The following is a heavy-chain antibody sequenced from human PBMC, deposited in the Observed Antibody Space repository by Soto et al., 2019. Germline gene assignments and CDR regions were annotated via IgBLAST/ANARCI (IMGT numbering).Heavy chain of an antibody. Sequence: QVQLQESGPGLVKPSETLSLTCTVSGGSISSYYWSWIRQPPGKGLEWIGYIYYSGSTNYNPSLKSRVTISVDTSKNQFSLKLSSVTAADTAVYYCARLGGGAYGSGSYYYYYYYMDVWGKGTTVTVSS. D-gene: IGHD3-10*01. J-gene: IGHJ6*03. CDR3: ARLGGGAYGSGSYYYYYYYMDV. V-gene: IGHV4-59*01. CDR1: GGSISSYY. CDR2: IYYSGST.